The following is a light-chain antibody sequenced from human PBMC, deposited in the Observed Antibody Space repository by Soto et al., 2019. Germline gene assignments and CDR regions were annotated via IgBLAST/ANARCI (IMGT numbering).Light chain of an antibody. Sequence: EIVLTQSPATLSLSPGERATLSCRASQSVSSYLAWYQQKPGQAPRLLIYDASNRATGIPARFSGSGSGTDFTLTISSLEPEDFAVYYCQQRSTWLMYPFCQG. J-gene: IGKJ2*01. CDR2: DAS. CDR3: QQRSTWLMYP. V-gene: IGKV3-11*01. CDR1: QSVSSY.